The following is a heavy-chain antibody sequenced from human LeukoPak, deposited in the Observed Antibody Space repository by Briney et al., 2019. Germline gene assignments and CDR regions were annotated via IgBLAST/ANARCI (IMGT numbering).Heavy chain of an antibody. D-gene: IGHD5-24*01. J-gene: IGHJ4*02. CDR2: INTNTGNP. CDR1: GYTFTSYA. CDR3: ARDGYNYKYYFDY. Sequence: ASVKVSCKASGYTFTSYAMDWVRQAPGQGLEWMGWINTNTGNPTYAQGFTGRFVFSLDASVSTAYLQISSLKAEDTAVYYCARDGYNYKYYFDYWGQGTLVTVSS. V-gene: IGHV7-4-1*02.